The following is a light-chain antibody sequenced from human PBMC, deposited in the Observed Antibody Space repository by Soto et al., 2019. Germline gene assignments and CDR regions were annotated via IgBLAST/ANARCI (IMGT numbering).Light chain of an antibody. CDR1: SSNIGSNA. Sequence: QSALTQPHSASGTPGQRVIISCSGTSSNIGSNAANWYQQLPGTAPKLLIHSNNQRPSGVPDRFSGSKSGTSASLAISGLQSEDEADYYCAAWDDSLNAWVFGGGTKVTVL. CDR2: SNN. V-gene: IGLV1-44*01. J-gene: IGLJ3*02. CDR3: AAWDDSLNAWV.